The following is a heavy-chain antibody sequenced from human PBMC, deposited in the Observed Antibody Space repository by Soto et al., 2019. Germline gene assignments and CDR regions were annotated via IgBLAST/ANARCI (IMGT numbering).Heavy chain of an antibody. CDR1: GFTFRNYW. V-gene: IGHV3-7*01. CDR3: ARENYFDY. CDR2: IKPDGSDK. Sequence: GGSLRLSCAASGFTFRNYWMGWVRQTPDKGLEWVANIKPDGSDKYYVDSVKGRFTTSRDNAKNSVFLQMNSLRAEDTAVYYCARENYFDYWGQGTLVTVSS. J-gene: IGHJ4*02.